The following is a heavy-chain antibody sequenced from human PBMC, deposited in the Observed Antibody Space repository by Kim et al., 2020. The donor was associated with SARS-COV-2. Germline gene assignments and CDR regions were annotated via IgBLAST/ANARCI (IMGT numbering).Heavy chain of an antibody. Sequence: SETLSLTCTVSGGSISSSSYFWGWIRQPPGKGLEWIGSIYYTGSTYYNPSLKSRVTISVDTSKNQFSLKLTSVTAADTAVYYCAVPPEYYYDISSRPYFRYWGQGTLVTVSS. D-gene: IGHD3-22*01. V-gene: IGHV4-39*07. CDR3: AVPPEYYYDISSRPYFRY. CDR1: GGSISSSSYF. J-gene: IGHJ4*02. CDR2: IYYTGST.